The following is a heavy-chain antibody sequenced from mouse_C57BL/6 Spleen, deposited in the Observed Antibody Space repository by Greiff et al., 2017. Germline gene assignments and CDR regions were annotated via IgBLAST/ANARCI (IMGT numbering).Heavy chain of an antibody. V-gene: IGHV1-69*01. D-gene: IGHD2-4*01. Sequence: QVQLQQPGAELVMPGASVKLSCKASGYTFTSYWMHWVKQRPGQGLEWIGEIDPSDSYTNYNQKFTGKSTLTVDKSSSTADMRLSSLTSEDSAVDYCARGGTSYDYDGFAYWGQGTLVTGSA. J-gene: IGHJ3*01. CDR3: ARGGTSYDYDGFAY. CDR1: GYTFTSYW. CDR2: IDPSDSYT.